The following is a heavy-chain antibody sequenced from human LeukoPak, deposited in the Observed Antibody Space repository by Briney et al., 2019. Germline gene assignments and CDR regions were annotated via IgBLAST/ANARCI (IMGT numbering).Heavy chain of an antibody. J-gene: IGHJ4*02. D-gene: IGHD3-9*01. CDR2: INHSGIT. CDR3: AREPDYDILTGYGN. CDR1: GGSFIDYS. Sequence: PSETLSLTCSVYGGSFIDYSWSWIRQPPGKGLEWIGEINHSGITNYNPSLESRVTMSVDTSKNQFSLKLSSVTAADTAVYYCAREPDYDILTGYGNWGQGTLVTVSS. V-gene: IGHV4-34*01.